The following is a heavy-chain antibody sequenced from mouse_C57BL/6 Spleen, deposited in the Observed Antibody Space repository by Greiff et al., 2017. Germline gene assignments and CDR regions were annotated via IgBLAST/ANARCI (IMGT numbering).Heavy chain of an antibody. CDR1: GFTFSSYG. J-gene: IGHJ4*01. V-gene: IGHV5-6*01. Sequence: EVNVVESGGDLVKPGGSLKLSCAASGFTFSSYGMSWVRQTPDKRLEWVATISSGGSYTYYPDSVKGRFTISRDNAKNTLYLQMSSLKSEDTAMYYCARYDYSYAMDYWGQGTSVTVSS. CDR3: ARYDYSYAMDY. CDR2: ISSGGSYT. D-gene: IGHD2-4*01.